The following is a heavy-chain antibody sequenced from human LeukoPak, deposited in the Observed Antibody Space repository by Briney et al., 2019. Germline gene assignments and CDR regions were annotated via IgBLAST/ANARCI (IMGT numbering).Heavy chain of an antibody. CDR2: INPNSGGT. CDR1: GYTFTGYY. V-gene: IGHV1-2*06. CDR3: ARDMSGRTAYFQH. J-gene: IGHJ1*01. Sequence: ASVKVSCKASGYTFTGYYMHRMRQAPGQGLEWMGRINPNSGGTNYAQKFQGRVTMTRDTSISTAYMELSRLRSDDTAVYYCARDMSGRTAYFQHWGQGTLVTVSS. D-gene: IGHD1-26*01.